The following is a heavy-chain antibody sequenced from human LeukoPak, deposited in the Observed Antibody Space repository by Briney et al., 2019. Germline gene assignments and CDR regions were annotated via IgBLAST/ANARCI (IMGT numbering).Heavy chain of an antibody. V-gene: IGHV3-48*01. CDR3: VRSAFHAGSGNYYDY. CDR1: GFTFSTYS. D-gene: IGHD3-22*01. Sequence: GGSLRLSCAASGFTFSTYSMNWVRQAPGKGLEWVSYISSSSSTIYYADSVKGRFTISRDNAKNSLYLQMNSLRVEDTAVYYCVRSAFHAGSGNYYDYWGQGTLVTVSS. J-gene: IGHJ4*02. CDR2: ISSSSSTI.